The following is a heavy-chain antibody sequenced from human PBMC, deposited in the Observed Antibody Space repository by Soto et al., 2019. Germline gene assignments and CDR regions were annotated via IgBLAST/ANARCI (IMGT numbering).Heavy chain of an antibody. J-gene: IGHJ6*02. V-gene: IGHV4-30-4*08. Sequence: PSETLSLTCTVSGVSISSDGYYWSWLRQPPGKGLDWSGYIYYSGSTYYNPSLKSRVTLSLDTSQNQFSLAVSSATAADTAVYYCARVLRVYSYHHGASYYYGMDVWAQGTTFT. CDR2: IYYSGST. D-gene: IGHD5-18*01. CDR1: GVSISSDGYY. CDR3: ARVLRVYSYHHGASYYYGMDV.